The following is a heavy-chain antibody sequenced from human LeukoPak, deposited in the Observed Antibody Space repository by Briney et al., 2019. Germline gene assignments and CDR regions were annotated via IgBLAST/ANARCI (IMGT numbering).Heavy chain of an antibody. J-gene: IGHJ3*02. CDR2: IDNRGST. V-gene: IGHV4-59*12. CDR1: GDSISNFY. D-gene: IGHD3-22*01. CDR3: AKSNGYGLIDI. Sequence: SETLSLTCSVSGDSISNFYWSWIRQPPGKGPEWIGYIDNRGSTSYNPSLRSRVTISIDTSRNQFSLKLNSVTAADTAVYYCAKSNGYGLIDIWGQGTMVTVSS.